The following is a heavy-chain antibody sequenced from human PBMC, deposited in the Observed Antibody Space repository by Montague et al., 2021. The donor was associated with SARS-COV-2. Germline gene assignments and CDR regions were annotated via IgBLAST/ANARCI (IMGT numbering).Heavy chain of an antibody. D-gene: IGHD3-10*01. V-gene: IGHV4-39*01. CDR2: IFYSRXT. CDR1: GGSISSSSYY. Sequence: SETLSLTCTVSGGSISSSSYYWGWIRQPPGKGLEWVGSIFYSRXTXYTXXXRSRVTISVDTSKNQFSLKLSSVTAAATAVYYCASMVRAQVYYFDYWGQGTLVTVSS. J-gene: IGHJ4*02. CDR3: ASMVRAQVYYFDY.